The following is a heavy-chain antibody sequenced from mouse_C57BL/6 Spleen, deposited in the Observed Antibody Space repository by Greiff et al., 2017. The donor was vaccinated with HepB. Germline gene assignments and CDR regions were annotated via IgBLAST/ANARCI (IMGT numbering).Heavy chain of an antibody. D-gene: IGHD2-4*01. Sequence: QVQLQQSGAELVRPGTSVKVSCKASGYAFTNYLIEWVKQRPGQGLEWIGVINPGSGGTNYNEKFKGKATLTADKSSSTAYMQLSSLTSEDSAVYFCARYDYVFDYWGQGTTLTVSS. CDR3: ARYDYVFDY. CDR1: GYAFTNYL. J-gene: IGHJ2*01. CDR2: INPGSGGT. V-gene: IGHV1-54*01.